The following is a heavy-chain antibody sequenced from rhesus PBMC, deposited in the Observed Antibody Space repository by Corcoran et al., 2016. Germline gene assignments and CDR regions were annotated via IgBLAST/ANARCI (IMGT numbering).Heavy chain of an antibody. J-gene: IGHJ4*01. V-gene: IGHV1S2*01. Sequence: QGQLVQSGAEVKKPGSSVKVSCKASGYIFSDYYIHWVRQAPRQGLEGMRRINPYKANTKYATKCQGTVTMTGATSTTTAYLDLSSLRSDATAVYYCARDPRAAVTHYDHWGQGVLVTVSS. CDR1: GYIFSDYY. D-gene: IGHD4-35*01. CDR2: INPYKANT. CDR3: ARDPRAAVTHYDH.